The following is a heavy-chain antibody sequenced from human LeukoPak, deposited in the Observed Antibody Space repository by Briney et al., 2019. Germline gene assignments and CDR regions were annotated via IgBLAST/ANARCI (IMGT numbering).Heavy chain of an antibody. CDR2: ISGSSSYI. CDR1: GFTFSSYS. Sequence: GGSLRLSCAASGFTFSSYSMNWVRQAPGKGLEWVSSISGSSSYIYYADSVKGRFTVSRDNAKNSLYLRMNSLRAEDTAVYYCARSQTGEGPDYWGQGTLVIVSS. CDR3: ARSQTGEGPDY. J-gene: IGHJ4*02. V-gene: IGHV3-21*01.